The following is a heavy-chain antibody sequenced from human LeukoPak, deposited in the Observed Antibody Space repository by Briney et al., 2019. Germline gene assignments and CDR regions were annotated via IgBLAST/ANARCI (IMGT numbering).Heavy chain of an antibody. CDR1: GFTFSSFE. CDR3: ARSPTGSGWYYFDY. Sequence: GGSLRLSCAASGFTFSSFEMNWVRLAPGKVLEWVSYMSSSGSSIYYADSVKGRFTISRDNAKNSLYLQMSSLRAEDTAVYYCARSPTGSGWYYFDYWGQGTLVTVSS. V-gene: IGHV3-48*03. J-gene: IGHJ4*02. D-gene: IGHD6-19*01. CDR2: MSSSGSSI.